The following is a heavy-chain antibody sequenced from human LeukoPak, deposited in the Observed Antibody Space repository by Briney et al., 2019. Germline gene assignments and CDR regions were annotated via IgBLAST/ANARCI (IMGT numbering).Heavy chain of an antibody. CDR1: GGSISNYY. CDR3: ARGGGWYDS. D-gene: IGHD4-23*01. J-gene: IGHJ5*01. CDR2: IYYSGST. V-gene: IGHV4-59*01. Sequence: SETRSLTCTVSGGSISNYYWSWIRQPPGKGLEWIGYIYYSGSTNYSPSLRSRVTISVDSSKNQFSLKLSSVTAADTAVYYCARGGGWYDSWGQGTLVTVSS.